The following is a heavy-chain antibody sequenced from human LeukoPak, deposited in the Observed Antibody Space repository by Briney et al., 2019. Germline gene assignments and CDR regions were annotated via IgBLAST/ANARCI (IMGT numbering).Heavy chain of an antibody. CDR2: ISYDGSNK. J-gene: IGHJ3*02. CDR3: ARDPIVGATTGAFDI. CDR1: GFTFSSYW. Sequence: PGGSLRLSCAVSGFTFSSYWMNWVRQAPGKGLEWVAVISYDGSNKYYADSVKGRFTISRDNSKNTLYLQMNSLRAEDTAVYYCARDPIVGATTGAFDIWGQGTMVTVSS. V-gene: IGHV3-30-3*01. D-gene: IGHD1-26*01.